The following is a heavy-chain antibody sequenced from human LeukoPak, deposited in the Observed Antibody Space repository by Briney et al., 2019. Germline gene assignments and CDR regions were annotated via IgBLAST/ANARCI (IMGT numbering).Heavy chain of an antibody. CDR3: ARGGAKGSFDY. CDR2: IKGDGRDK. J-gene: IGHJ4*02. CDR1: GFTFSNFW. V-gene: IGHV3-7*01. Sequence: PGGSLRLSCAVSGFTFSNFWMSWVRQAPGKGLEWAAHIKGDGRDKYYVASVKGRFTISRDNVKNSLYLQMNSLRVEDTSVYYCARGGAKGSFDYWGQGTLVTVSS.